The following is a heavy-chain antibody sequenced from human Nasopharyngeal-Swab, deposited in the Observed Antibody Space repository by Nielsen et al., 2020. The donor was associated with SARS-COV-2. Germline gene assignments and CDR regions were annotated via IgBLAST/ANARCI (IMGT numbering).Heavy chain of an antibody. CDR2: IYSSGST. D-gene: IGHD1-7*01. V-gene: IGHV4-59*08. CDR3: TRHIRNYQEGSDAFDL. Sequence: WIRQPPGKGLEWIGYIYSSGSTHYNPSLKTRVTMSVDMSGNHFSLKLSSVTAADTAVYFCTRHIRNYQEGSDAFDLWGQGTMVTVSS. J-gene: IGHJ3*01.